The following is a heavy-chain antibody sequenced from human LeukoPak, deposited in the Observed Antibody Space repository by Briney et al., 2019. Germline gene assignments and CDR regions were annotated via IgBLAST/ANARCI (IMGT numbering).Heavy chain of an antibody. CDR3: ASLLNGGVSHWFDP. V-gene: IGHV4-39*01. CDR1: GGSITSSTSY. CDR2: IYYSGST. D-gene: IGHD7-27*01. J-gene: IGHJ5*02. Sequence: SETLSLTCTVSGGSITSSTSYWGWIRQPPGKGLEWIGTIYYSGSTYYNPSLKSRATMSVDTSKNQFSLKLSSVTAADTAVYYCASLLNGGVSHWFDPWGQGTLVTVSS.